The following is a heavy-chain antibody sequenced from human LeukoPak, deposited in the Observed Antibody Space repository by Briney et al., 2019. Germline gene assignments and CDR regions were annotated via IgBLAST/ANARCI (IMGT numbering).Heavy chain of an antibody. CDR1: GFIFSDYY. CDR2: IDSSGDVI. J-gene: IGHJ5*02. V-gene: IGHV3-11*01. CDR3: AKGTHSSSWHWYDP. Sequence: GGSLRLSCAASGFIFSDYYMTWICQAPGKGLEWLSYIDSSGDVIYYADSVKGRFTISRDNAKNSLYLQMNSLRAEDTAVYYCAKGTHSSSWHWYDPWGQGTLVTVSS. D-gene: IGHD6-13*01.